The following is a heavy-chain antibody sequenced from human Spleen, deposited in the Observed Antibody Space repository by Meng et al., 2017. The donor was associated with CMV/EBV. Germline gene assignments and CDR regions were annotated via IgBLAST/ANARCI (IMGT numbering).Heavy chain of an antibody. D-gene: IGHD2-2*01. CDR1: GYTFTGYY. J-gene: IGHJ5*02. CDR2: INPNSGGT. V-gene: IGHV1-2*02. CDR3: ARGAAISTVGWFDP. Sequence: QRRLVQAGAEVKKPGASVKVSCKASGYTFTGYYMHWVRQAPGQGLEWMGWINPNSGGTNYAQKFQGRVTMTTDTSTSTAYMELRSLRSDDTAVYYCARGAAISTVGWFDPWGQGTLVTVSS.